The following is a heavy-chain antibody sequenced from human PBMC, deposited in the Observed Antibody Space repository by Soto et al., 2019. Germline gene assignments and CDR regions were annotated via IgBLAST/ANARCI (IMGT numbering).Heavy chain of an antibody. CDR2: IYFSGST. CDR3: AGALAGMGAYWNFDL. V-gene: IGHV4-59*01. Sequence: SETLSLTCTVSGGAISPYYWTWIRQPPGKRLEWIGYIYFSGSTHYNPSLNSRVTMSMDTSKNQFSLRLSSVTTADTAVYYCAGALAGMGAYWNFDLWGRGTLVTVSS. J-gene: IGHJ2*01. CDR1: GGAISPYY.